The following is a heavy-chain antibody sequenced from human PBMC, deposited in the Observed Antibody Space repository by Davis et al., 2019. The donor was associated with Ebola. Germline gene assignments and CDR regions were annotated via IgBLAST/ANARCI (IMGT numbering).Heavy chain of an antibody. V-gene: IGHV1-18*04. CDR1: GYTFTGYY. CDR2: ISAYNGNT. J-gene: IGHJ4*02. Sequence: ASVKVSCKASGYTFTGYYMHWVRQAPGQGLEWMGWISAYNGNTNYAQKLQGRVTMTTDTSTSTAYMELRSLRSDDTAVYYCARDYGLFFDYWGQGTLVTVSS. CDR3: ARDYGLFFDY. D-gene: IGHD4-17*01.